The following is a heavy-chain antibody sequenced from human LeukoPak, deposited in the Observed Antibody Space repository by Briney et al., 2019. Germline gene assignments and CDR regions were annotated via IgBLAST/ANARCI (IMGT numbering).Heavy chain of an antibody. J-gene: IGHJ6*02. CDR2: INHSGST. CDR1: GGSFSGYY. CDR3: ARRPSSGVYYYYYGMDV. D-gene: IGHD6-6*01. Sequence: SETLSLTCAVYGGSFSGYYWSWIRQPPGKGLEWIGEINHSGSTNYNPSLKSRVTISVDTSKNQFSLKLSSVTAADTAVYYCARRPSSGVYYYYYGMDVWGQGTTVTVSS. V-gene: IGHV4-34*01.